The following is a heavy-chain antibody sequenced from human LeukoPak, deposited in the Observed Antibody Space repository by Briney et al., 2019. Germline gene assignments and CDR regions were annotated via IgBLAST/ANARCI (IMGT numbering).Heavy chain of an antibody. CDR3: ARWGGVQFDP. V-gene: IGHV1-2*02. D-gene: IGHD2-8*01. Sequence: RASVKVSCKASGYTFIDYYMNWVRQAPGQGLEWMGWINTNTGETNYAQKFQGRVTMTRDTSISTVYMELTSLTSDDTAVYYCARWGGVQFDPWGQGTLVTVSS. CDR1: GYTFIDYY. J-gene: IGHJ5*02. CDR2: INTNTGET.